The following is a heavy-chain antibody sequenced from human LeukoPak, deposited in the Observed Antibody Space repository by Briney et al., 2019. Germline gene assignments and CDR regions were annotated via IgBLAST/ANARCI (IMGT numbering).Heavy chain of an antibody. CDR2: INHSGST. CDR3: ARLNLYKSMVRGTRNWFDP. D-gene: IGHD3-10*01. J-gene: IGHJ5*02. Sequence: PSETLSLTCTVSGYSISSAYNWVWIRQPPGKGLEWSGEINHSGSTNYDPCLKSRVTISVDTSKNQFSLKLSSVTAADTAVYYCARLNLYKSMVRGTRNWFDPWGQGTLVTVSS. V-gene: IGHV4-38-2*02. CDR1: GYSISSAYN.